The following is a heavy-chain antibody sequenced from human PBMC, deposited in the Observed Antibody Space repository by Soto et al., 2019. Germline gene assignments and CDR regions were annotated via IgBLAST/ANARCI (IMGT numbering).Heavy chain of an antibody. CDR1: GFIFKNYA. Sequence: EVVLLESGGGLVPSGGSLRLSCAASGFIFKNYAMSWVRQAPGKGLEWVSAISGSGDNRYYADFVRGRFTISRDNSKSVVFLQMVSLTAEDSAVYFCASEGGDFWSGYGGRGQGTMVTVS. CDR2: ISGSGDNR. D-gene: IGHD3-3*01. CDR3: ASEGGDFWSGYGG. V-gene: IGHV3-23*01. J-gene: IGHJ4*02.